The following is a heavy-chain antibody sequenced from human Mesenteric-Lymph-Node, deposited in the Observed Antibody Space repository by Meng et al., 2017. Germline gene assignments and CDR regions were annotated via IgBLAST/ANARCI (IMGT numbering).Heavy chain of an antibody. CDR1: GFTFSSYW. CDR2: INSDGSST. Sequence: GESLKISCAASGFTFSSYWMHWVRQAPGKGLVWVSRINSDGSSTSYADSVKGRFTISRDNAKNSLYLQMNSLRAEDTAVYYCASIDYDSSGLHLWGQGTLVTGAS. D-gene: IGHD3-22*01. V-gene: IGHV3-74*01. CDR3: ASIDYDSSGLHL. J-gene: IGHJ4*02.